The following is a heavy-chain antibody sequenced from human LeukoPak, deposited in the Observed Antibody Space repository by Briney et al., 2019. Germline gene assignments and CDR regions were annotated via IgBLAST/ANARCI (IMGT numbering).Heavy chain of an antibody. CDR3: AAEYQLLLGDY. J-gene: IGHJ4*02. CDR1: GFTFSSYS. CDR2: ISSSSTI. D-gene: IGHD2-2*01. V-gene: IGHV3-48*04. Sequence: GGSLRLSCAASGFTFSSYSMNWVRQAPGKGLEWVSYISSSSTIYYADSVKGRFTISRDNAKNTLYLQMNSLRAEDTAVYYCAAEYQLLLGDYWGQGTLVTVSS.